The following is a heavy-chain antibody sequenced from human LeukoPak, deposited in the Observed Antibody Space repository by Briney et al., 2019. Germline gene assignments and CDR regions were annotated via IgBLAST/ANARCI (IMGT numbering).Heavy chain of an antibody. D-gene: IGHD3-10*01. Sequence: PGRSLRLSCAASGFIFSSHDGHWIRQAPGKGVEGVAVISYDGSKKNYGDSVRGRFTISRDNSKNTLSLQLNSLRAEDTAVYYCAKEGSKIGSGRNRYYYPGMDVWGKGTTVTVSS. CDR1: GFIFSSHD. V-gene: IGHV3-30*18. CDR2: ISYDGSKK. CDR3: AKEGSKIGSGRNRYYYPGMDV. J-gene: IGHJ6*04.